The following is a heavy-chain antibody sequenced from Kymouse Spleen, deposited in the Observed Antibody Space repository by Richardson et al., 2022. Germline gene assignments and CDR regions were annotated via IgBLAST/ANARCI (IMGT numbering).Heavy chain of an antibody. Sequence: QVQLVESGGGLVKPGGSLRLSCAASGFTFSDYYMSWIRQAPGKGLEWVSYISSSGSTIYYADSVKGRFTISRDNAKNSLYLQMNSLRAEDTAVYYCARDEDFPNYYGSGSFPRYYGMDVWGQGTTVTVSS. D-gene: IGHD3-10*01. CDR2: ISSSGSTI. J-gene: IGHJ6*02. CDR3: ARDEDFPNYYGSGSFPRYYGMDV. V-gene: IGHV3-11*01. CDR1: GFTFSDYY.